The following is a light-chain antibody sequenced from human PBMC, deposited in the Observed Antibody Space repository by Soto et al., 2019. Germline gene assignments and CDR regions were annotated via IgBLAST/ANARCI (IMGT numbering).Light chain of an antibody. CDR1: SSDVGAYKH. J-gene: IGLJ1*01. V-gene: IGLV2-14*01. CDR2: EVS. Sequence: QSALAQPASVSGYLGQSITGSCTGTSSDVGAYKHASWYQRHPGKAPKLMIFEVSNRPSGVSNRFSGSKSGNTASLTISGLQPEDEADYYCTSFTTSITDVFGTGTSVAVL. CDR3: TSFTTSITDV.